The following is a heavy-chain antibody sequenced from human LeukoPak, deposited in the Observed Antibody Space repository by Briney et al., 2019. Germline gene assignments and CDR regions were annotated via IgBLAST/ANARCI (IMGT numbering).Heavy chain of an antibody. CDR2: ILYSGGT. CDR3: ARSSYYLRYAFDI. V-gene: IGHV4-59*01. Sequence: SETLSLTCTVSGGSISSYSWSWIRQPPGKGLEWIGYILYSGGTNYNPSLKSRVTISLDTSKNQFSLKLNSVTAADTAVYYCARSSYYLRYAFDIWGQGTMVTVSS. CDR1: GGSISSYS. D-gene: IGHD3-22*01. J-gene: IGHJ3*02.